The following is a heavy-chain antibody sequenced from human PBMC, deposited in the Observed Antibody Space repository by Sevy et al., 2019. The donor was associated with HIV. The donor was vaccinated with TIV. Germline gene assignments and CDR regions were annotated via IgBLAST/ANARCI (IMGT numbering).Heavy chain of an antibody. Sequence: ASVKGSCKASGFTFTSSAMQWVRQARGQRLEWIGWIVVGSGNTNYAQKFQERVTITRDMSTSTAYMELSSLRSEDTAVYYCAASNYYYYYGMDVWGQGTTVTVSS. CDR1: GFTFTSSA. V-gene: IGHV1-58*02. CDR2: IVVGSGNT. J-gene: IGHJ6*02. CDR3: AASNYYYYYGMDV.